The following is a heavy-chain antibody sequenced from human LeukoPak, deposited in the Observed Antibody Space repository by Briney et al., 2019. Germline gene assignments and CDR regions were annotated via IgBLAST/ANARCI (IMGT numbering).Heavy chain of an antibody. Sequence: SVKVSCKASGGTFSSYAISWVRQAPGQGLEWMGGIIPIFGTANYAQKFQGRVTITADESTSTAYMELSSLRSEDTAVYYCASAPHRTTGSVVYYFDYWGQGTLVTVSS. J-gene: IGHJ4*02. CDR3: ASAPHRTTGSVVYYFDY. CDR1: GGTFSSYA. CDR2: IIPIFGTA. D-gene: IGHD1-1*01. V-gene: IGHV1-69*13.